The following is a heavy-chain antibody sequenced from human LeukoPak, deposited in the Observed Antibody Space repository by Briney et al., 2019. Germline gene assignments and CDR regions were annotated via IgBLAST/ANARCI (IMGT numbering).Heavy chain of an antibody. CDR3: TRERFYDTHFDY. CDR2: INGDVGMT. V-gene: IGHV3-74*01. Sequence: GGSLRLSCAASGFAFSDYWMRWVRQAPGEGRVWVSRINGDVGMTHYADSVKGRFTISRDNAKNTLYLQMDTLRAEDTAVYYCTRERFYDTHFDYWGQGPLVTGSS. D-gene: IGHD2/OR15-2a*01. J-gene: IGHJ4*02. CDR1: GFAFSDYW.